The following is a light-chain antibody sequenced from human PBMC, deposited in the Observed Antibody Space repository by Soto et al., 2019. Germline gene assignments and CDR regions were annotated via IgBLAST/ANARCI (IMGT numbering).Light chain of an antibody. J-gene: IGKJ3*01. CDR3: QQYGGS. Sequence: EIVLTQSPGTLSLSPGERATLSCRASQSVSSSYLAWYQQKPGQAPRLLIYGASSRATGIPDRFSGSGSGTDFTLTISRLEPDDFAVYYCQQYGGSFGPGTKVDIK. CDR2: GAS. V-gene: IGKV3-20*01. CDR1: QSVSSSY.